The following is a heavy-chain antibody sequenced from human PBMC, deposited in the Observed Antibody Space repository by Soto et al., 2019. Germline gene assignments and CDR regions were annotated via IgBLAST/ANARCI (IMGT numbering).Heavy chain of an antibody. CDR2: ISSSSSYI. CDR1: GFTFSSYS. D-gene: IGHD3-22*01. J-gene: IGHJ4*02. CDR3: ARGESAMIVVVPEDY. Sequence: EVQLVESGGGLVKPGGSLRLSCAASGFTFSSYSMNWVRQAPGKGLEWVSSISSSSSYIYYADSVKGRFTISRDNAKNSLYLQMNSLRPEDTAVYYCARGESAMIVVVPEDYWGQGTLVTVSS. V-gene: IGHV3-21*01.